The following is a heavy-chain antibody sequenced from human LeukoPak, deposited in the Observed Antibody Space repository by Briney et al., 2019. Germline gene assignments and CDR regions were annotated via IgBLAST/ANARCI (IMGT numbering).Heavy chain of an antibody. Sequence: PGGSLRLSCAASGFTFSSYGMHWVRQAPGKGLEWVAVIWYDGSNKYYADSVKGRFTISRDNSKNTPYLQMNSLRAEDTAVYYCAKEIRPNDSWGQGTLVTVSS. V-gene: IGHV3-33*06. CDR1: GFTFSSYG. CDR3: AKEIRPNDS. CDR2: IWYDGSNK. J-gene: IGHJ4*02. D-gene: IGHD3-10*01.